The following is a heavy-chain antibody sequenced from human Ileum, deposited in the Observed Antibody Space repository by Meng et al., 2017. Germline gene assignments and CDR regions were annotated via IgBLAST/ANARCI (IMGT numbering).Heavy chain of an antibody. CDR3: ARQPTGFPNWFDP. Sequence: QRQLQGSGPGLVKPSETLSFTCTVFGGSITSRSFWWGWIRQTPGKGLEWFGSISYSGTTSYNPSLRSRVTMSLDTSKNQFSLILSSVTAADTAVYYCARQPTGFPNWFDPWGQGTLVTVSS. CDR1: GGSITSRSFW. CDR2: ISYSGTT. J-gene: IGHJ5*02. D-gene: IGHD3-9*01. V-gene: IGHV4-39*07.